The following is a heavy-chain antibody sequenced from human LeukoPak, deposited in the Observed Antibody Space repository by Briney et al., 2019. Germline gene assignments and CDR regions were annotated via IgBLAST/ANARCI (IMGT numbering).Heavy chain of an antibody. CDR1: GFTVSSNY. Sequence: GGSLRLSCAASGFTVSSNYMSWVRQAPGKGLEWISSISSGSDHIYYADSVKGRFTISRDNSKNTLYLQMNSLRADDTGVYFCARDGQQQAAYSMDVWGQGTTVTVSS. J-gene: IGHJ6*02. CDR3: ARDGQQQAAYSMDV. CDR2: ISSGSDHI. V-gene: IGHV3-21*01. D-gene: IGHD6-13*01.